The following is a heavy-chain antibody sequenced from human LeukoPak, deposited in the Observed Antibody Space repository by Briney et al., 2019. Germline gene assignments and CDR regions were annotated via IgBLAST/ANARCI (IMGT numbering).Heavy chain of an antibody. J-gene: IGHJ3*02. V-gene: IGHV4-39*01. CDR1: GGSIRTSIYY. D-gene: IGHD3-22*01. CDR3: ARLGDSRGYYPYAFDT. Sequence: SETLSLTCIVSGGSIRTSIYYWVWIRQPPGTGLEWIGCDSYTGSIHYNPSLKSRVTISVDTSKNQFSLRLSSVTAADTAVYYCARLGDSRGYYPYAFDTWGQGAMVTVSS. CDR2: DSYTGSI.